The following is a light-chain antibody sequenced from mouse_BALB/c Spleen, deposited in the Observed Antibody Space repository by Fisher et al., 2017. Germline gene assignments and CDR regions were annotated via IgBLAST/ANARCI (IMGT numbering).Light chain of an antibody. Sequence: DIVLTQTTAIMSASPGEKVTMTCRASSSVSSSYLHWYQQKSGASPKLWIYDTSKLASGVPGRFSGSGSGTSYSLTISSMEAEDAAIYYCFQGSGYPLTFGAGTKLELK. CDR1: SSVSSSY. CDR2: DTS. J-gene: IGKJ5*01. V-gene: IGKV4-57-1*01. CDR3: FQGSGYPLT.